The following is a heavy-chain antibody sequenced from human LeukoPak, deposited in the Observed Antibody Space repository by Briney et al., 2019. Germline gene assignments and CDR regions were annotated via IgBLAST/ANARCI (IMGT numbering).Heavy chain of an antibody. J-gene: IGHJ6*03. CDR1: GFTFSSYS. Sequence: GGSLRLSCAASGFTFSSYSMNWVRQAPGKGLEWVSSISSSSSYIYYADSVKGRFTISRDNSKNSLYLQMNSLRAEDTAVYYSPRDHNSYYRGYYYYMDVWGKGTTVTVSS. V-gene: IGHV3-21*01. CDR2: ISSSSSYI. D-gene: IGHD3-10*01. CDR3: PRDHNSYYRGYYYYMDV.